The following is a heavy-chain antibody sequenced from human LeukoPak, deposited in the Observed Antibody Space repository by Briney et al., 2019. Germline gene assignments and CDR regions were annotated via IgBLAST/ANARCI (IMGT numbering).Heavy chain of an antibody. V-gene: IGHV3-7*01. CDR2: IKQDGSEK. CDR3: ARPVGMVRGVINYYYYGMDV. J-gene: IGHJ6*02. Sequence: GGSLRLSCAASGFTFSSYWMSWVRQAPGKGLEWVANIKQDGSEKYYVDSVKGRFTISRDNAKNSLYLQMNSLRAEDTAVYYCARPVGMVRGVINYYYYGMDVWGQGTTVTVSS. D-gene: IGHD3-10*01. CDR1: GFTFSSYW.